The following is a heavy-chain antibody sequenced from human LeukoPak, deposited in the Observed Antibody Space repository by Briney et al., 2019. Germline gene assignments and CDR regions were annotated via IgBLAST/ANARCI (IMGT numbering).Heavy chain of an antibody. V-gene: IGHV1-2*02. CDR2: INPNSGGT. J-gene: IGHJ4*02. Sequence: ASVKASCKASGYTFTGYYMHWVRQAPGQGLEWMGWINPNSGGTNYAQKFQGRVTMIRDTSISTAYMELSRLRSDDTAVYYCAATKRYSSSWYGTLDYWGQGTLVTVSS. CDR1: GYTFTGYY. CDR3: AATKRYSSSWYGTLDY. D-gene: IGHD6-13*01.